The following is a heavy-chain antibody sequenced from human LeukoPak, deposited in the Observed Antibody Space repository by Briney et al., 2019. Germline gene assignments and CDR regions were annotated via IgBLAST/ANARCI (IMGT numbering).Heavy chain of an antibody. D-gene: IGHD5-12*01. CDR3: ARAPGGYDFYRAAEFDY. V-gene: IGHV3-20*04. CDR2: INWNGGST. Sequence: GRSLRLSCAASGFTFDDYGMSWVRQAPGKGLEWVSGINWNGGSTGYADSVKGRFTISRDNAKNSLYLQMNSLRAEDTALYYCARAPGGYDFYRAAEFDYWGQGTLVTVSS. J-gene: IGHJ4*02. CDR1: GFTFDDYG.